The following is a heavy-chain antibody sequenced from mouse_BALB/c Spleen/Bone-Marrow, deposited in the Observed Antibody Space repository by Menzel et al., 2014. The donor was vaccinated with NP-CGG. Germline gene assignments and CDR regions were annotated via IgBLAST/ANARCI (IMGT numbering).Heavy chain of an antibody. Sequence: VHVKQSGAALVKPGASVKLSCTASGFNIKDTYIHWVKQRPEQGLEWIGRIDPANDNPKYDPKFQDKSTRTADTAASTSYLQLSSLTSEDTAVDYGASYVDGYYFDYWGQGTTLTVSS. CDR3: ASYVDGYYFDY. CDR1: GFNIKDTY. J-gene: IGHJ2*01. V-gene: IGHV14-3*02. CDR2: IDPANDNP.